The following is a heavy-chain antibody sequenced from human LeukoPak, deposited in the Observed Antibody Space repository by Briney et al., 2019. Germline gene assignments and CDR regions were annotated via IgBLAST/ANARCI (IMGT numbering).Heavy chain of an antibody. CDR2: ISGSGGST. J-gene: IGHJ4*02. CDR1: GFTFSSYA. Sequence: GGSLRLSCAASGFTFSSYAMSWVRQAPGKGLEWVSAISGSGGSTYYADSVKGRFTISRDNSKNTLYLQMNSLRAEDTAVYYCANPSIVASGEYWGQGTLVTVSS. D-gene: IGHD2-15*01. V-gene: IGHV3-23*01. CDR3: ANPSIVASGEY.